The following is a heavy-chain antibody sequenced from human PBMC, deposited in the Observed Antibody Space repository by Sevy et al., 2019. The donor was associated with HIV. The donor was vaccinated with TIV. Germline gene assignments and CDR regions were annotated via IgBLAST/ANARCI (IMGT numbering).Heavy chain of an antibody. V-gene: IGHV3-23*01. CDR3: AKSPGDYVRPNFDY. Sequence: GGSLRLSCATSGFTFSSYAMTWVRQAPGKGLEWVSGISGSGGSTYYADSVKGRFTISRDNSKNTLFLQMNSLRDEDTAVYHCAKSPGDYVRPNFDYWGQGTLVTVSS. D-gene: IGHD4-17*01. CDR2: ISGSGGST. J-gene: IGHJ4*02. CDR1: GFTFSSYA.